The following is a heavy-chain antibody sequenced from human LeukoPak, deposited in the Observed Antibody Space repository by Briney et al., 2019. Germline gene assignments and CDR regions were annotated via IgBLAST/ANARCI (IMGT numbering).Heavy chain of an antibody. CDR2: ISGSGDYT. Sequence: GGSLRLSCAASGFIFSSYAMTWLRQAPGRGLDWVSAISGSGDYTYYANSVKGRFTISRDNSKNTLYLQVNSLRAEDTAVYYCAKNAGARGGFYADYWGQGTMITVSS. CDR3: AKNAGARGGFYADY. J-gene: IGHJ4*02. V-gene: IGHV3-23*01. CDR1: GFIFSSYA. D-gene: IGHD3-3*01.